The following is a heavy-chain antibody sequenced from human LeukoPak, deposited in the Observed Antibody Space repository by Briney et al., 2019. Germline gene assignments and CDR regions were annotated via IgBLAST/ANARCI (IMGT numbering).Heavy chain of an antibody. Sequence: GGSLRLSCAASGFTFSNAWMSWVRQAPGKGLEWVGRIKSKTDGGTTDYAAPVKGRFTISRDDSKNTLYLQMNSLKTEDTAVYYCIRGIAAAGTVDYWGQGTLVTVSS. CDR2: IKSKTDGGTT. CDR3: IRGIAAAGTVDY. D-gene: IGHD6-13*01. J-gene: IGHJ4*02. CDR1: GFTFSNAW. V-gene: IGHV3-15*01.